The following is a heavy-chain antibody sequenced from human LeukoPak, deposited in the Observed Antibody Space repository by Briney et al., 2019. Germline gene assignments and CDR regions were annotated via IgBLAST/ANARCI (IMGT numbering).Heavy chain of an antibody. CDR1: GGSISSYY. CDR3: ARGRPGYCSSTSCYTDDAFDI. Sequence: SETLSLTCTVSGGSISSYYWSWIRQPAGRGLEWIGRIYTSGSTNYNPSLKSRVTMSVDTSKNQFSLKLSSVTAADTAVYYCARGRPGYCSSTSCYTDDAFDIWGQGTMVTVSS. V-gene: IGHV4-4*07. CDR2: IYTSGST. J-gene: IGHJ3*02. D-gene: IGHD2-2*02.